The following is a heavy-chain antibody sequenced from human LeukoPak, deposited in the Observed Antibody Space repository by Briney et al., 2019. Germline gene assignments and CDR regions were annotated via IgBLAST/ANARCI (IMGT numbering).Heavy chain of an antibody. CDR3: ASAVPGTLQWNY. Sequence: GGSLRLSCAASGFTFSIYSMNWVRQAPGKGLEWVSYISGGSSTIYYADSVKGRFTISRDNAKNSLYLQMNSLRAEDTAVYYCASAVPGTLQWNYWGQGTLVTVSS. CDR2: ISGGSSTI. J-gene: IGHJ4*02. D-gene: IGHD6-19*01. V-gene: IGHV3-48*04. CDR1: GFTFSIYS.